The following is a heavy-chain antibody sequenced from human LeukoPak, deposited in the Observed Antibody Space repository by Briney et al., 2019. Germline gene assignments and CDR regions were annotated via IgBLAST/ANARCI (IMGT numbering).Heavy chain of an antibody. V-gene: IGHV1-2*02. CDR2: TNPNSGGT. D-gene: IGHD4-23*01. CDR3: ASEEATVLTPGLAFDI. CDR1: GYTFAGYY. J-gene: IGHJ3*02. Sequence: ASVKVSCKASGYTFAGYYIHSVRQAPGQGLEWVGWTNPNSGGTNYAQNFQGRVTMTRDTSISTAYMELSSLRSDDTAVYYCASEEATVLTPGLAFDIWGQGTMVTVSS.